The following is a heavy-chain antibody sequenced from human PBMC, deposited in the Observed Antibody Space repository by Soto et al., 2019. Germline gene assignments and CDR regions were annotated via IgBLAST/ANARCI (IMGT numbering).Heavy chain of an antibody. CDR1: GFTFSNYG. J-gene: IGHJ4*02. V-gene: IGHV3-23*01. CDR2: MSGSGDDA. CDR3: AKKVTIYAVDPADY. Sequence: GGSLRLSCAASGFTFSNYGMSWVRQAPGKGLEWVSVMSGSGDDAYYADSVKGRFTISRDNSKNMLYLQMNSLRAEDTAVYFCAKKVTIYAVDPADYWGQGTQVTVS. D-gene: IGHD3-3*01.